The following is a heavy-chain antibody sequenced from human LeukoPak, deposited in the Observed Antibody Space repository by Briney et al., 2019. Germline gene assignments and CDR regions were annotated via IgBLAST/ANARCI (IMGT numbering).Heavy chain of an antibody. Sequence: PSETLSLTCAVYGGSFSGYYWSWIRQPPGKGLEWIGEINHSGSTNYNPSLKSRVTISVDTSKNQFSLKLSSVTAADTAVYYCARQGLVLRYFDWLSNPGISAFDIWGQGTMVTVSS. CDR2: INHSGST. D-gene: IGHD3-9*01. CDR3: ARQGLVLRYFDWLSNPGISAFDI. J-gene: IGHJ3*02. CDR1: GGSFSGYY. V-gene: IGHV4-34*01.